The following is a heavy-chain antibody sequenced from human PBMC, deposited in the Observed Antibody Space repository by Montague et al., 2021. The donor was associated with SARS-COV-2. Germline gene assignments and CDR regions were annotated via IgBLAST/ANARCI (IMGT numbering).Heavy chain of an antibody. J-gene: IGHJ5*02. CDR1: GASISSSSYY. D-gene: IGHD5-12*01. CDR3: AAKRGGWLRLSSWFDP. V-gene: IGHV4-39*01. Sequence: SETLSLTCTVSGASISSSSYYWGWIRQPPGKGLEWIGSIYYSGSTYYNPSLKSRVTISVDTSKNQFSLKLSSVTAADTAVYYCAAKRGGWLRLSSWFDPWGQGTLVTVSS. CDR2: IYYSGST.